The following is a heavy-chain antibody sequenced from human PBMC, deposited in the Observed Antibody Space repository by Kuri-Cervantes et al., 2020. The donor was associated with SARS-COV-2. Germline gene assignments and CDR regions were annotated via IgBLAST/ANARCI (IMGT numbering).Heavy chain of an antibody. CDR3: ARGRGFSYGAEGG. CDR1: GGTFSSYS. J-gene: IGHJ4*02. D-gene: IGHD5-18*01. CDR2: IIPIFGTA. Sequence: SVKVSCKASGGTFSSYSISWVRQAPGQGLEWMGGIIPIFGTANYAQKFQGRVTITADESTSTAYMELSSLRSEDTAVYYSARGRGFSYGAEGGWGQGTLVTVSS. V-gene: IGHV1-69*13.